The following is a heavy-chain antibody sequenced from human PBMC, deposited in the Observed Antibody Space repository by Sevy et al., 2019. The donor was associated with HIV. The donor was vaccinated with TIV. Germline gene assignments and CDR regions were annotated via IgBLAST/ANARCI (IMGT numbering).Heavy chain of an antibody. CDR3: ARLRWDLVVVPGATPGCYFDS. D-gene: IGHD2-2*02. Sequence: SETLSLTCTVSGDSINTYYWSWIRQPPGKGLEWIGYVSHSANTNYNPSLKSRFSMSVDTSTNPFSLNVKFVTAADTAVYYCARLRWDLVVVPGATPGCYFDSWGQGTLVTVSS. CDR2: VSHSANT. CDR1: GDSINTYY. J-gene: IGHJ4*02. V-gene: IGHV4-59*08.